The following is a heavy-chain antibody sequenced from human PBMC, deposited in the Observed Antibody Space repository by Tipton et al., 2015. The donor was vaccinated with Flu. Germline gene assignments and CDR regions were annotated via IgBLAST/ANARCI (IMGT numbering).Heavy chain of an antibody. CDR3: GIQPYRRTGGPPFAF. J-gene: IGHJ4*02. CDR1: GFTFTDYW. Sequence: VQLVQSGAEVKKPGESLKISCEGSGFTFTDYWIGWVRQMPGKGLEWMGMIYPGDSETRYGPSFQGQVTISADRSVSTAYLQWSSLRASDTAMYYCGIQPYRRTGGPPFAFWGQGALVTVSS. D-gene: IGHD3-10*01. V-gene: IGHV5-51*01. CDR2: IYPGDSET.